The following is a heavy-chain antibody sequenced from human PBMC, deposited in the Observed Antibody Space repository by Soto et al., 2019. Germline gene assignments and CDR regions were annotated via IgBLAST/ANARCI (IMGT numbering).Heavy chain of an antibody. Sequence: QVQLVQSGAEVKKPGSSVKVSCKASGGTFSSYAISWVRQAPGQGLEWMGGIIPIFGTANYAQKFQGRVTITADESTSTAYMEQSSLRSEDTAVYYCARSYSRAAGTSYYYYGMDVWGQGTTVTVSS. CDR2: IIPIFGTA. CDR3: ARSYSRAAGTSYYYYGMDV. D-gene: IGHD6-13*01. V-gene: IGHV1-69*01. CDR1: GGTFSSYA. J-gene: IGHJ6*02.